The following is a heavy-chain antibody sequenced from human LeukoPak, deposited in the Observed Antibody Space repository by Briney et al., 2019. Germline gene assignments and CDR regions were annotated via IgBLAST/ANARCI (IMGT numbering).Heavy chain of an antibody. CDR3: ARGRRDGYNLYYFDY. CDR1: GFTFSSYA. D-gene: IGHD5-24*01. V-gene: IGHV3-30-3*01. CDR2: ISYDGSNK. J-gene: IGHJ4*02. Sequence: PGRSLRLSCAASGFTFSSYAMHWVRQAPGKGLEWVAVISYDGSNKYYADSVKGRFTISRDISKNTLYLQMNSLRAEDTAVYYCARGRRDGYNLYYFDYWGQGTLVTVSS.